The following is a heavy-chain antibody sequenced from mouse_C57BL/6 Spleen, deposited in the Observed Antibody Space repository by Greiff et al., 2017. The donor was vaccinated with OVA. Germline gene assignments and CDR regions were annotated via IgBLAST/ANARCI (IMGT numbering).Heavy chain of an antibody. Sequence: EVKLVESEAGLVQPGSSMKLSCTASGFTFSDYYMAWVSQVPEKGLEWVANINYDGSRTYYMEYLKSRFIISRDNATNTLYLQMSSLKSEDTATYYCASGDYGAMDYWGQGTSVTVSS. CDR1: GFTFSDYY. V-gene: IGHV5-16*01. CDR3: ASGDYGAMDY. CDR2: INYDGSRT. J-gene: IGHJ4*01.